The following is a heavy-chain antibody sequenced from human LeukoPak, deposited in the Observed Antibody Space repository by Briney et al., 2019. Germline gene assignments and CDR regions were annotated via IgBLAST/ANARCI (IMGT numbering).Heavy chain of an antibody. CDR3: AILGWGRWELRGEYFDY. J-gene: IGHJ4*02. Sequence: PGGSLRLSCVASGFTFSSYAMSWVRHAPGKGLEWVSSISSSSSYIYYADSMKGRFTISRDNAKNSLYLQMNSLGAEDTAVYYCAILGWGRWELRGEYFDYWGQGTLVTVSS. D-gene: IGHD1-26*01. CDR1: GFTFSSYA. V-gene: IGHV3-21*01. CDR2: ISSSSSYI.